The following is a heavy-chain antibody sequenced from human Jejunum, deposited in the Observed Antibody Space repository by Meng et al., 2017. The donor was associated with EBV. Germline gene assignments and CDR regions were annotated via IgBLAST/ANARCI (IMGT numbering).Heavy chain of an antibody. J-gene: IGHJ4*02. CDR1: GGSVNSGNVY. V-gene: IGHV4-61*01. CDR3: AGLRYSGYDRAFDY. Sequence: QLAEPGPGLLKPSETLSLTCTVSGGSVNSGNVYWSWIRQPPGKGLEWIGYLYYSGSTNYIPSLKSRVTISLDTSKNQFSLKLSSVTAADTAVYYCAGLRYSGYDRAFDYWGQGALVTVSS. CDR2: LYYSGST. D-gene: IGHD5-12*01.